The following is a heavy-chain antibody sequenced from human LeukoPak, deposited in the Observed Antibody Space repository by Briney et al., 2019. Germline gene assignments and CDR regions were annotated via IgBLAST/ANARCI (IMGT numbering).Heavy chain of an antibody. Sequence: GGPLRLSCAASGFTFSRYTIHWVRQAPGKGLEWVAVISSYGSNKYYSDSVKGRFTISRDNSKNTLYLQMNSLRAEDTAVYYCARDRVGATDYFDYWGQGTLVTVSS. V-gene: IGHV3-30*04. J-gene: IGHJ4*02. CDR1: GFTFSRYT. CDR2: ISSYGSNK. CDR3: ARDRVGATDYFDY. D-gene: IGHD1-26*01.